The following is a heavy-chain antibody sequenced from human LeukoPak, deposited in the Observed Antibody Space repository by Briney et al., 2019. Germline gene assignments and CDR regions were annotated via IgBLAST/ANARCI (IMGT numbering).Heavy chain of an antibody. Sequence: GGPLRLSCAGSGFTFSSYGMSWVRQAPGKGLEWVSCIRGSGTSTYYADSVKGRFTISRDNSKNTLYLQMNSLRAEDTAVYYCARRGSFSSSWYYGNYYYMDVWGKGTTVTVSS. V-gene: IGHV3-23*01. D-gene: IGHD6-13*01. CDR3: ARRGSFSSSWYYGNYYYMDV. J-gene: IGHJ6*03. CDR2: IRGSGTST. CDR1: GFTFSSYG.